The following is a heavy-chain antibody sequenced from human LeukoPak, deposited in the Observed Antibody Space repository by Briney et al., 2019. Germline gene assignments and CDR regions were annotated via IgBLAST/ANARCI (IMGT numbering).Heavy chain of an antibody. CDR2: IYSGGST. Sequence: PGGSLRLSCAASGFTVSSNYMSWVRQAPGKGLEWVSVIYSGGSTYYADSVKGRFTISRDNSKNTLYLQMNSLRAEDTAVYYCARESFICSSSSVSYPPFDPWGQGTLVTVSS. J-gene: IGHJ5*02. CDR1: GFTVSSNY. CDR3: ARESFICSSSSVSYPPFDP. D-gene: IGHD6-6*01. V-gene: IGHV3-66*01.